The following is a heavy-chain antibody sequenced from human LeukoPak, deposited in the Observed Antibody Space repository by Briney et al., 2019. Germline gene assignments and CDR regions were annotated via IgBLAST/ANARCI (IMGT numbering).Heavy chain of an antibody. CDR3: ARHYDWYYYYMDV. Sequence: PGGSLRLSCAASGFTFSSYWMHWVRHAPGKGLVWVSRINTDGSSTSYADSVKGRFTISRDNAKNTLYLQMNSLRAEDTAVYYCARHYDWYYYYMDVWGTGTTVTVSS. CDR2: INTDGSST. CDR1: GFTFSSYW. J-gene: IGHJ6*03. D-gene: IGHD3-3*01. V-gene: IGHV3-74*01.